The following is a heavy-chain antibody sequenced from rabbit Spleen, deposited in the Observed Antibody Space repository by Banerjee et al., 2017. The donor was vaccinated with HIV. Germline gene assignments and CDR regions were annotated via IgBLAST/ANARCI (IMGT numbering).Heavy chain of an antibody. Sequence: QSLEESGGDLVKPGASLTLTCTASGFSFSFSNYMCWVRQPPGKGPEWIACIAAGVSYTTYYATWAKGRFTISNPSSTTVTLQMTSLTVADTATYFCARDLAGVIGWNFGWWGQGTLVTVS. CDR1: GFSFSFSNY. V-gene: IGHV1S40*01. J-gene: IGHJ6*01. D-gene: IGHD4-1*01. CDR2: IAAGVSYTT. CDR3: ARDLAGVIGWNFGW.